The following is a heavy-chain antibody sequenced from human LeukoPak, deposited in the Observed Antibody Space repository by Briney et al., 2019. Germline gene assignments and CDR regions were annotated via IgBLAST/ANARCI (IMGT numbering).Heavy chain of an antibody. CDR3: ARGSSRLSGSYYGDYYYYMDV. Sequence: ASVKVSCKASGGTFSSYAISWVRQAPGQGLEWMGGIIHIFGTANYAQKFQGRVTITADEYTNTAYMELSRLRSDDMAVYYCARGSSRLSGSYYGDYYYYMDVWGKGTTVTVSS. CDR1: GGTFSSYA. V-gene: IGHV1-69*13. CDR2: IIHIFGTA. J-gene: IGHJ6*03. D-gene: IGHD3-10*01.